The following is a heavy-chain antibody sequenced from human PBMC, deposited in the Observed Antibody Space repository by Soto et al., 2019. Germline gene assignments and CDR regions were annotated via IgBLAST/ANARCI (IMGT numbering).Heavy chain of an antibody. CDR3: ARDLVREETANFDY. V-gene: IGHV3-21*01. J-gene: IGHJ4*02. CDR2: VTGNGGRT. CDR1: GFRFGSYD. Sequence: GGSMRISSAASGFRFGSYDMNWVRQAPGKGLEWVSHVTGNGGRTYYADSVKGRFTISRDNAKNSLYLQMNSLRAEDTAVYYCARDLVREETANFDYWGQGTLVTVSS. D-gene: IGHD2-2*01.